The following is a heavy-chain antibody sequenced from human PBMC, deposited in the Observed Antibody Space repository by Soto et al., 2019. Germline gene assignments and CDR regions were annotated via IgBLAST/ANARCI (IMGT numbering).Heavy chain of an antibody. CDR1: GGTFSSYA. D-gene: IGHD3-3*01. J-gene: IGHJ4*02. CDR3: ARAIVASTRDSFCSAYACYFAGGY. V-gene: IGHV1-69*01. CDR2: IIPIFDTT. Sequence: QVQLVQSGAEVKKPGSSVKVSCKASGGTFSSYAITWVRQAPGQGLEWMGGIIPIFDTTTYAQKFQGRVTIAGAESTSTAYMVLSGLRSADTALSDCARAIVASTRDSFCSAYACYFAGGYLGQGTLLTVSS.